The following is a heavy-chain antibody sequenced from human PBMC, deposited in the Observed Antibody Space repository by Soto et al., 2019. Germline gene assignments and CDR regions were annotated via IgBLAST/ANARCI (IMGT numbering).Heavy chain of an antibody. CDR2: VSGSGLYT. J-gene: IGHJ4*02. CDR3: DKDVIAATGTPSYYFDS. V-gene: IGHV3-23*01. CDR1: GFTFDTYA. D-gene: IGHD6-13*01. Sequence: EVQLLESGGGLVQPGGSLRLSCVASGFTFDTYAISWVRQAPGKGLEWVSTVSGSGLYTYYTDSVKGRFTISRDNPRNTLYLQMNSLRLEDTAVYFCDKDVIAATGTPSYYFDSWGQGTLVTVSS.